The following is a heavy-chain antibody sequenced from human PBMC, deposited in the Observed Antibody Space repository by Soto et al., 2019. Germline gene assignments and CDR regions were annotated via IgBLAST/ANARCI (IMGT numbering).Heavy chain of an antibody. V-gene: IGHV3-7*03. CDR2: IRQDGGAQ. CDR1: GFTFTTYW. D-gene: IGHD3-10*01. J-gene: IGHJ5*02. CDR3: VRGGHGSGSYLGSS. Sequence: GSLRLSCVASGFTFTTYWMSWVRQAPGKGLEWVANIRQDGGAQYYVDSVKGRFTISRDNAKNSVYLQMDSLRVEDTAVYYCVRGGHGSGSYLGSSWGQGILVTVSS.